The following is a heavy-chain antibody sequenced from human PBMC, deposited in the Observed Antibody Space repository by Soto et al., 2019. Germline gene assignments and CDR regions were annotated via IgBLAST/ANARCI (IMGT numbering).Heavy chain of an antibody. Sequence: QVQLVESGGGVVQPGKSLRLSCAASGFTFSTYAMHWVRQAPGKRLEWVAFISYDGSIEYYADSVQARFTISRDNSKNPLFLQVNSLRAEYTAVYYCARDYSGGWYEYSHSWGQGTLVTVSS. J-gene: IGHJ1*01. CDR3: ARDYSGGWYEYSHS. CDR2: ISYDGSIE. D-gene: IGHD6-19*01. CDR1: GFTFSTYA. V-gene: IGHV3-30-3*01.